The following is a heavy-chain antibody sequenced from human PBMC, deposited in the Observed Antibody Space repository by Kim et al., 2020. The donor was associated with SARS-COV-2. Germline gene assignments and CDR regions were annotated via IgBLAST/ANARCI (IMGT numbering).Heavy chain of an antibody. V-gene: IGHV3-23*01. Sequence: GGSLRLSCAASGFTFSSYAMSWVRQAPGKGLEWVSAISGSGGSTYYADSVKGRFTISRDNSKNTLYLQMNSLRAEDTAVYYCAKRYIDYYDSSGFSWGQGTLVTVSS. CDR1: GFTFSSYA. D-gene: IGHD3-22*01. CDR2: ISGSGGST. CDR3: AKRYIDYYDSSGFS. J-gene: IGHJ5*02.